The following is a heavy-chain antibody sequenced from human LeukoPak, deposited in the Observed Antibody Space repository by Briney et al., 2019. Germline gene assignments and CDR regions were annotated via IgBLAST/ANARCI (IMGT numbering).Heavy chain of an antibody. Sequence: PSETLSLTCAVYGGSFSGYYWSWIRQPPGKGLEWIGYIYHSGGTYYNPSLKSRVTISVDRSKNQFSLKLSSVTAADTAAYYCARGTGEQQLVGTPFDYWGQGTLVTVSS. CDR2: IYHSGGT. V-gene: IGHV4-34*01. J-gene: IGHJ4*02. D-gene: IGHD6-13*01. CDR1: GGSFSGYY. CDR3: ARGTGEQQLVGTPFDY.